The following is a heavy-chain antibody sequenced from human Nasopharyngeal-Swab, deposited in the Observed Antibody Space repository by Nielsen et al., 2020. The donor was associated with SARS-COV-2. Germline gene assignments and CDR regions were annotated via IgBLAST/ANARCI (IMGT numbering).Heavy chain of an antibody. Sequence: VRQAPGKGLEWVAVIWHDGGTKYYADSVKARFTVSRDNSKNRLYLQMNSLRAEDTAVYFCARDGSTIRRGPDYYYYYMDLWGKGTTVTVSS. D-gene: IGHD2/OR15-2a*01. CDR2: IWHDGGTK. J-gene: IGHJ6*03. CDR3: ARDGSTIRRGPDYYYYYMDL. V-gene: IGHV3-33*01.